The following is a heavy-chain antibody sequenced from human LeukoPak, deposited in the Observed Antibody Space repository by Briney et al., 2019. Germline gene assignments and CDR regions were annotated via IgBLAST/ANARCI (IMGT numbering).Heavy chain of an antibody. CDR1: GYTFTDYY. J-gene: IGHJ4*02. Sequence: ASVTVSSKASGYTFTDYYMHWVRQAPGQGLEWMGWISPSGGGTNYAQKFQGRVTMTRDTSTGTAYMELSRLRSDDTAMYYCARDVLTTFGYFSAADDFWGQGTLVTVSS. V-gene: IGHV1-2*02. CDR3: ARDVLTTFGYFSAADDF. D-gene: IGHD3-10*02. CDR2: ISPSGGGT.